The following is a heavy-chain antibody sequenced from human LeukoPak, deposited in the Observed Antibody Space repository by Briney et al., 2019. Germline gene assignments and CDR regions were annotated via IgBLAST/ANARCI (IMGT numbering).Heavy chain of an antibody. Sequence: ASVKVSCKASGYTFTSYGISWVRQTPGQGLDWMGGISAYNGNTNYAQKLQGRVTMTTETSTSTAYMELRSLRSDDTAVYYCARDPAIGYFDYWGQGTLVTVSS. CDR1: GYTFTSYG. J-gene: IGHJ4*02. V-gene: IGHV1-18*01. CDR2: ISAYNGNT. CDR3: ARDPAIGYFDY.